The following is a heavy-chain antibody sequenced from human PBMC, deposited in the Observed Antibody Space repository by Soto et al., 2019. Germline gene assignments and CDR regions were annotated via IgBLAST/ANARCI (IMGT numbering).Heavy chain of an antibody. CDR3: ARDEAGTTYYGMDV. CDR1: GGSISSGGYY. CDR2: IYYSGST. V-gene: IGHV4-31*03. D-gene: IGHD1-1*01. J-gene: IGHJ6*02. Sequence: PSETLSLTCTVSGGSISSGGYYWSLIRQHPGKGLEWIGYIYYSGSTYYNPSLKSRVTISVDTSKNQFSLKLSSVTAADTAVYYCARDEAGTTYYGMDVWGQGTTVTVSS.